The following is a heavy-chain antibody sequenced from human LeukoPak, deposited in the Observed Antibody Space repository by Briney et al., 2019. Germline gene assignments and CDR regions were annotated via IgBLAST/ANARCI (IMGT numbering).Heavy chain of an antibody. CDR1: GGSISRYY. Sequence: SETLSLTCTVSGGSISRYYWSWIRQPPGKGLEWIGYIYYSGTTDYNPSLKSRVTISVDTSKNQFSLKLSSVTAADTAVYYCATRGTKYYYYGLDVWGQGTTVTVSS. CDR3: ATRGTKYYYYGLDV. V-gene: IGHV4-59*01. J-gene: IGHJ6*02. CDR2: IYYSGTT. D-gene: IGHD2-8*01.